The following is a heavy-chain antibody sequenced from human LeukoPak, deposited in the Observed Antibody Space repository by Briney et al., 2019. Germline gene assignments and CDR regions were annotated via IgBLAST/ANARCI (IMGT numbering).Heavy chain of an antibody. CDR1: GGSISRYN. J-gene: IGHJ4*02. D-gene: IGHD2-15*01. CDR2: IYHSGST. CDR3: ARGHLLVDY. Sequence: SETLSLTCTVPGGSISRYNWSWVPHPPGEGLGWIGYIYHSGSTNYNPSLKSRVTIPVDTSKNQFSLKLSSVTAADTAVYYCARGHLLVDYWGQGTLVTVSS. V-gene: IGHV4-59*01.